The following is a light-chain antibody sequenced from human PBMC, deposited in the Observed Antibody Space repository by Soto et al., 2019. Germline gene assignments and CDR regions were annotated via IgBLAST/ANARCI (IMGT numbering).Light chain of an antibody. V-gene: IGLV2-14*01. J-gene: IGLJ1*01. CDR1: SSDVGGYKY. CDR2: DVS. Sequence: QSALTQPSSVSGSPGQSITISCTRTSSDVGGYKYVSRYQQHPGKAPKLMIYDVSNRPSGVSNRFSGSKSGNTASLTISGLQAEDEADYYCSSYAGSSTLYVFGAGTKVTVL. CDR3: SSYAGSSTLYV.